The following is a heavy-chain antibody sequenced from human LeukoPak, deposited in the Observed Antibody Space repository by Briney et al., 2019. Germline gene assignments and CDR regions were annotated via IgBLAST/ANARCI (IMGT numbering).Heavy chain of an antibody. CDR3: ARGYEYCSGGACYLDS. D-gene: IGHD2-15*01. J-gene: IGHJ4*02. CDR1: GFTFSTYS. V-gene: IGHV3-48*01. CDR2: ICTSRSTI. Sequence: GGSLRLSCSASGFTFSTYSMNWVRQAPGKGLEWVSYICTSRSTIYYADSVKGRFTISRDNAKNSLYLQMNRLRAEDTAVYYCARGYEYCSGGACYLDSWGQGTLVTVSS.